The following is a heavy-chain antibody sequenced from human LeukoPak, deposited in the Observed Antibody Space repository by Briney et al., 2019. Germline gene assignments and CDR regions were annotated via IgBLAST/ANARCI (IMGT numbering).Heavy chain of an antibody. D-gene: IGHD6-19*01. CDR3: ARLLFAVAGKAPLGY. CDR2: ISAYNSNT. CDR1: GYTFTIYG. J-gene: IGHJ4*02. V-gene: IGHV1-18*01. Sequence: ASVKVSCKASGYTFTIYGISWVRQAPGPGLERMGWISAYNSNTNYAQKLQGRVTMTTDTSTSTAYMELRSLRSDDTAVYYCARLLFAVAGKAPLGYWGQGTLVTVSS.